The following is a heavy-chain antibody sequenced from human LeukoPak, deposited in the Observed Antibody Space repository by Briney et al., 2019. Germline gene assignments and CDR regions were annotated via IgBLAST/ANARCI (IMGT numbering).Heavy chain of an antibody. J-gene: IGHJ4*02. CDR3: ARNIAARDFDY. CDR1: GYSISSSNW. Sequence: PSETLSLTCAVSGYSISSSNWWGWIRQPPGKGLEWIGSIYYSGSTYYNPSLKSRVTISVDTSKKQFSLKLRSVTAADTAVYYCARNIAARDFDYWGQGTLVTVSS. CDR2: IYYSGST. D-gene: IGHD6-6*01. V-gene: IGHV4-28*01.